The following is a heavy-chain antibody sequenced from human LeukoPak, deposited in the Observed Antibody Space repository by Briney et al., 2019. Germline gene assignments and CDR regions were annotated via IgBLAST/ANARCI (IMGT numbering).Heavy chain of an antibody. J-gene: IGHJ4*02. CDR2: ISAYNGNT. CDR3: ARRPYSPEIRYFDWLLYGGYFDY. Sequence: ASVKVSCKASGYTFTSYGISWVRQAPGQGLEWMGWISAYNGNTNYAQKLQGRVTMTTDTSTSTAYMELRSLRSDDTAVYYCARRPYSPEIRYFDWLLYGGYFDYWGQGTLVTVSS. V-gene: IGHV1-18*04. CDR1: GYTFTSYG. D-gene: IGHD3-9*01.